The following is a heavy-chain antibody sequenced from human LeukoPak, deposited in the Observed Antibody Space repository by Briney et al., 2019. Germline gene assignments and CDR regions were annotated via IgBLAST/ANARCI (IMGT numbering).Heavy chain of an antibody. CDR2: INPGNGNT. J-gene: IGHJ4*02. CDR1: GYTFTSYY. V-gene: IGHV1-3*01. CDR3: ARDPSGGYYYDSTGIDY. Sequence: ASVKVSCKASGYTFTSYYMHWVRQAPGQRLEWMGWINPGNGNTKSSQKLQGRVTITRDTSASTAYMELNSLRSEDTAVYYCARDPSGGYYYDSTGIDYWGQGTLVTVSS. D-gene: IGHD3-22*01.